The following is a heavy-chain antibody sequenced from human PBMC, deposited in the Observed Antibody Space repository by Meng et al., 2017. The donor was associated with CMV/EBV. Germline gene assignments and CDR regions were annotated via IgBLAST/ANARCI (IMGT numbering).Heavy chain of an antibody. J-gene: IGHJ5*02. Sequence: ITLKDAGPTLVQPTQTLTLTCTFSGFSLSTSGVGVGWIRQPPGKALEWLALIYWDDDKRYSPSLKSRLTITKDTSKNQVVLTMTNMDPVDTATYYCAHRGRIAAAGTDWFDPWGQGTLVTVSS. CDR1: GFSLSTSGVG. D-gene: IGHD6-13*01. CDR3: AHRGRIAAAGTDWFDP. V-gene: IGHV2-5*02. CDR2: IYWDDDK.